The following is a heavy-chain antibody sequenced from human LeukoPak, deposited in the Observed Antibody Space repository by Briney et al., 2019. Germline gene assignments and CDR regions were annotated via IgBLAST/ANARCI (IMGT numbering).Heavy chain of an antibody. CDR2: IYHSGST. D-gene: IGHD3-10*01. V-gene: IGHV4-30-2*01. J-gene: IGHJ4*02. Sequence: PSETLSLTCAVSGGSISSGGYSWRWIRQPPGKDLEWIGYIYHSGSTYYNPSRKSQITISVDRAKNKFSLKLSSVTAADTAVYYCARGRHYYGSGSYYADQIFDYWGQGTLVTVSS. CDR3: ARGRHYYGSGSYYADQIFDY. CDR1: GGSISSGGYS.